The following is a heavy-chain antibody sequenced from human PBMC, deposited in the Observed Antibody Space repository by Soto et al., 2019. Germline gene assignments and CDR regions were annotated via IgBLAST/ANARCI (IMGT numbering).Heavy chain of an antibody. J-gene: IGHJ4*02. CDR1: GFTFSAFA. CDR2: ISYDGTNE. Sequence: PGGSLRLSCTVSGFTFSAFAMYWVREAPGKGLEWVALISYDGTNEDYAESVRGRFTISRDKSKNTLYLDMNSLSAEDSAVYFCAKGVVREPAYFDYWGQGTLVTVSS. CDR3: AKGVVREPAYFDY. D-gene: IGHD3-10*01. V-gene: IGHV3-30*18.